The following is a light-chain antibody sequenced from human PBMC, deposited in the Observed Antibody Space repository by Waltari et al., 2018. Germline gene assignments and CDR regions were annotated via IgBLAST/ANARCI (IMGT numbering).Light chain of an antibody. Sequence: QSALTQTATVSGSPGQSITISCPGTTSDVGKYNLFSWYQQHPGKAPTLILYDVNKRSEGVANRFSGSKSGNTASLTIPGLQAADEAYYYCCSYAGSAISVFGGGTKVTVL. V-gene: IGLV2-23*02. CDR1: TSDVGKYNL. CDR3: CSYAGSAISV. J-gene: IGLJ3*02. CDR2: DVN.